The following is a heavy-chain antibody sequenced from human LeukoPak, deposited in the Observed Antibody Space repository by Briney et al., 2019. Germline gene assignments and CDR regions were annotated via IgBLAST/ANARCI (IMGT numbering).Heavy chain of an antibody. CDR1: GFTFSSYA. V-gene: IGHV3-64D*06. CDR3: VKGIAAAGDY. J-gene: IGHJ4*02. Sequence: GGSLRLSCSASGFTFSSYAMHWVRQVPGKGLEYVSAISSNGGSTYYADSVKGRFTISRDNSKNTLYLQMSSLRAEDTAVYYCVKGIAAAGDYWGQGTLVTVSS. D-gene: IGHD6-13*01. CDR2: ISSNGGST.